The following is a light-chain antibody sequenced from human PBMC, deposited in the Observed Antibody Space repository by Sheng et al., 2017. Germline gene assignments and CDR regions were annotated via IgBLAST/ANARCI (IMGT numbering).Light chain of an antibody. J-gene: IGKJ2*01. Sequence: DIVMTQSPDSLAVSLGERATINCKASQSLLSTNNKNYLAWYRQRPGQPPKLLIYWASARQSGVPDRFSGSGSGTDFTLTINSLQAEDVAVYYCQQYYTTPYTFGQGTKLDI. CDR1: QSLLSTNNKNY. V-gene: IGKV4-1*01. CDR3: QQYYTTPYT. CDR2: WAS.